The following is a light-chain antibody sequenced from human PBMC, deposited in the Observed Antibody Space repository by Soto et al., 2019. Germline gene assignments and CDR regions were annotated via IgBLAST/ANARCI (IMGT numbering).Light chain of an antibody. Sequence: EIVLTQSPATLSLSPGERATLSCRASQSVSSYLAWYQQKPGQAPRLLIYDASNRATGVPARFSGSGSGTDFTLTISSLEPEDFAVYYRQQRSKWPPKYTFGQGTKLEIK. CDR2: DAS. CDR3: QQRSKWPPKYT. V-gene: IGKV3-11*01. CDR1: QSVSSY. J-gene: IGKJ2*01.